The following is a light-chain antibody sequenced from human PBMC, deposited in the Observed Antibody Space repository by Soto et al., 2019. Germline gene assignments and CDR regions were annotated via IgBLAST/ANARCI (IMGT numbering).Light chain of an antibody. CDR2: EVS. CDR1: SSDVGNYKY. J-gene: IGLJ1*01. CDR3: FSYTSSGTYA. V-gene: IGLV2-14*01. Sequence: QSALTQPASVSGSPGQSITISCTGTSSDVGNYKYVSWYQQHPGKAPKLMIYEVSNRPSGVSNRFSGSKSGNTAPLTISGLQAEDETDYYCFSYTSSGTYAFGTGTKVTVL.